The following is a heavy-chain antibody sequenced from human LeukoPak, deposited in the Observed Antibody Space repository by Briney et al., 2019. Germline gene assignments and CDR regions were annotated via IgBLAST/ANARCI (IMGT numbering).Heavy chain of an antibody. CDR3: ARALGYYDFWSGWSY. V-gene: IGHV3-30-3*01. D-gene: IGHD3-3*01. CDR1: GFTFSSYA. CDR2: ISYDGSNK. Sequence: GGSLRLSCAASGFTFSSYAMHWVRQAPGKGLEWVAVISYDGSNKYYADSVKGRFTISRDNSKNTLYLRMNSLRAEDTAVYYCARALGYYDFWSGWSYWGQGTLVTVSS. J-gene: IGHJ4*02.